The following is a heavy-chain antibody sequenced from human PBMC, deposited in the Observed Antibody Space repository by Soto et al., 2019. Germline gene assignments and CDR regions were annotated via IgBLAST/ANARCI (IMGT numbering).Heavy chain of an antibody. J-gene: IGHJ4*02. D-gene: IGHD3-10*01. CDR2: ISSDSGTI. V-gene: IGHV3-48*02. CDR3: ARGRLWSFDF. CDR1: GFSFRIYS. Sequence: EVQMVESGGDLVQPGGSLRLSCVVSGFSFRIYSMNWVRQAPGKGLEWISYISSDSGTIYYADSLKGRFTISRDNGKNSLYLQMNSLTDEDTAVYYCARGRLWSFDFRGQGTLVTVSS.